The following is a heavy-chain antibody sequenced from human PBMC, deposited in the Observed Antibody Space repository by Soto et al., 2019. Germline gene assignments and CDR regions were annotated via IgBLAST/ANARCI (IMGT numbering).Heavy chain of an antibody. Sequence: GASVKVSCKASGYTFTSYAIHWVRQAPGQRLEWMGWINAGNGNTKYSQKFQGRVTITRDTSARTAYMELSSLRSEDTAVYYCARDPFPVEVVPAALMGVWGQGTTVTVSS. CDR3: ARDPFPVEVVPAALMGV. CDR1: GYTFTSYA. D-gene: IGHD2-2*01. CDR2: INAGNGNT. J-gene: IGHJ6*02. V-gene: IGHV1-3*01.